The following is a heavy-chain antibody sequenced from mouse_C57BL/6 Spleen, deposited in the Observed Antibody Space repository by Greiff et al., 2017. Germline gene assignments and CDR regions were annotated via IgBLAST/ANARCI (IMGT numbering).Heavy chain of an antibody. D-gene: IGHD3-1*01. CDR2: IDPSDSYT. J-gene: IGHJ4*01. CDR1: GYTFTSYW. V-gene: IGHV1-69*01. Sequence: QVQLQQPGAELVMPGASVKLSCKASGYTFTSYWMHWVKQRPGQGLEWIGEIDPSDSYTNYNQKFKGKSTLTVDKSSSTAYMQLSSLTSEDSAVYYCARGLFPYAMDYWGQGTSVTVSS. CDR3: ARGLFPYAMDY.